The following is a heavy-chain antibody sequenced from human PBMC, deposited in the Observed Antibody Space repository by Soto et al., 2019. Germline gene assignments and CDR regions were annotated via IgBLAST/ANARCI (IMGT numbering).Heavy chain of an antibody. Sequence: QVQLVQSETEVKKPGSAVRVSCKASGGTFNTYAMNWVRQAPGQGLEWMGGILPMFDRPRYAQQFQGRVTITVDEPTTTAYMELSSLRSDDTAVYYCTRSIGSGGVIGGFDYWGQGTLVTVSS. CDR2: ILPMFDRP. J-gene: IGHJ4*02. CDR3: TRSIGSGGVIGGFDY. V-gene: IGHV1-69*01. CDR1: GGTFNTYA. D-gene: IGHD3-16*02.